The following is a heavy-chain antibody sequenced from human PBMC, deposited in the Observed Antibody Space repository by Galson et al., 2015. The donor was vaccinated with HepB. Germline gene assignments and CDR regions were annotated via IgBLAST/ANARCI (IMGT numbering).Heavy chain of an antibody. Sequence: LRLSCAASGFTFSNYWMSWVRQAPGKGLEWVANIRQDGNEKYHVDSVKGRFTISRDNAKNSLYLQMNSLRAEDTAVYYCARDHENPYYFDSWGQGTLVTVSS. CDR1: GFTFSNYW. CDR2: IRQDGNEK. CDR3: ARDHENPYYFDS. J-gene: IGHJ4*02. V-gene: IGHV3-7*03.